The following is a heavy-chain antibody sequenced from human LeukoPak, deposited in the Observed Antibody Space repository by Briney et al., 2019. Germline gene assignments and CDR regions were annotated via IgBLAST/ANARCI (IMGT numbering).Heavy chain of an antibody. CDR1: GGSISSSSYY. V-gene: IGHV4-39*01. Sequence: SETLSLTCTVSGGSISSSSYYWGWIRQPPGRGLEWIGSIYYSGSTYYNPSLKSRVTISVDTSKNQFSLKLSSVTAADTAVYYCARHLRFLEWFGYWGQGTLVTVSS. CDR3: ARHLRFLEWFGY. CDR2: IYYSGST. J-gene: IGHJ4*02. D-gene: IGHD3-3*01.